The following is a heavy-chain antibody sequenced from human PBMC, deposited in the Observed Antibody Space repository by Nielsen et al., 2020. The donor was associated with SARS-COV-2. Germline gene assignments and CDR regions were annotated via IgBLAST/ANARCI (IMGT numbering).Heavy chain of an antibody. D-gene: IGHD6-19*01. V-gene: IGHV1-8*01. CDR2: MNPNSGNT. CDR1: GYTFTSYD. J-gene: IGHJ5*02. CDR3: AREIMSSGWYTGRWFDP. Sequence: ASVKVSCKASGYTFTSYDINWVRQATGQGLEWMGWMNPNSGNTGYAQKFQGRVTMTRNTSISTAYMELSSLRSEDTAVYYCAREIMSSGWYTGRWFDPWGQGTLVTVSS.